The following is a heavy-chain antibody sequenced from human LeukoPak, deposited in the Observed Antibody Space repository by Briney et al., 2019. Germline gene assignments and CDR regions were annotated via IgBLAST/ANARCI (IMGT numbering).Heavy chain of an antibody. CDR1: GFTFSSYG. D-gene: IGHD5-18*01. J-gene: IGHJ3*02. Sequence: GRSLRLSCAASGFTFSSYGMHWVRQAPGKGLEWVAVIWYDGSNKYYADSVKGRFTISRDNSKNTLYLQMNSLRAEDTAVYYCARDKVDTTSGAFGIWGQGTMVTVSS. CDR2: IWYDGSNK. V-gene: IGHV3-33*01. CDR3: ARDKVDTTSGAFGI.